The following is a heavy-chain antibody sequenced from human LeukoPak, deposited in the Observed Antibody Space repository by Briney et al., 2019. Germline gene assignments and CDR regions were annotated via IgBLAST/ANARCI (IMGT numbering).Heavy chain of an antibody. V-gene: IGHV3-48*02. J-gene: IGHJ4*02. CDR1: GFTSSTYS. Sequence: QPGGPLRLSCAASGFTSSTYSMNWVHPAPRKGLAWVSYISSSSDTIYYAGSVKGRFTISRDNARESLYLQMNSLRDEDTAVYYCARAHGGSGYYLPLDYWGQGTLVTVSS. CDR3: ARAHGGSGYYLPLDY. CDR2: ISSSSDTI. D-gene: IGHD3-22*01.